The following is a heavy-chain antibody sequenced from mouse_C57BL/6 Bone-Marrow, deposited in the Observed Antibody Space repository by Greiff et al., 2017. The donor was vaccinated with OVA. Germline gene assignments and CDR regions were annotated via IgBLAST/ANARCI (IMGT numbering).Heavy chain of an antibody. CDR2: IYPGDGDT. CDR1: GYAFSSSW. D-gene: IGHD1-2*01. J-gene: IGHJ2*01. Sequence: VKLMESGPELVKPGASVKISCKASGYAFSSSWMNWVKQRPGKGLEWIGRIYPGDGDTNYNGKFKGKATLTADKSSSTAYMQLSSLTSEDSAVYFCARGATAYFDYWGQGTTLTVSS. V-gene: IGHV1-82*01. CDR3: ARGATAYFDY.